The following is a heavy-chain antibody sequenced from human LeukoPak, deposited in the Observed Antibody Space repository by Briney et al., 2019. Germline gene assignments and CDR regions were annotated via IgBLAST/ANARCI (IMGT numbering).Heavy chain of an antibody. CDR2: ISGNGDIT. J-gene: IGHJ4*02. CDR3: RAVAATNEVDY. CDR1: GFTFSTYT. Sequence: PGGSLRLSCAASGFTFSTYTMHWVRQAPVKGLEYVSVISGNGDITYYANSMKGRFTISRDNSRNTLYLQMGSLRPEDMAVYYCRAVAATNEVDYWGQGTLVTVSS. V-gene: IGHV3-64*01. D-gene: IGHD6-19*01.